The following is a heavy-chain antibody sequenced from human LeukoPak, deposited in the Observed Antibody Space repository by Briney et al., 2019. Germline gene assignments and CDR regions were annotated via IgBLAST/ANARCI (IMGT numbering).Heavy chain of an antibody. CDR1: GFTLSSYW. V-gene: IGHV3-74*01. CDR3: ARGKRGYSYGFDY. Sequence: GSLRLSCAASGFTLSSYWMHWVRQAPGKGLVWVSRINSDGSSTSYADSVKGRFTISRDNAKNTLYLQMNSLRAEDTAVYYCARGKRGYSYGFDYWGQGTLVTVSS. CDR2: INSDGSST. D-gene: IGHD5-18*01. J-gene: IGHJ4*02.